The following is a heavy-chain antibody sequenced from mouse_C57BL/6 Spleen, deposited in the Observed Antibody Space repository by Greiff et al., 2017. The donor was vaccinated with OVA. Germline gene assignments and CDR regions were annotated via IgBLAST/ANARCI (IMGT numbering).Heavy chain of an antibody. CDR1: GYTFTSSW. CDR3: ARSTDWSWFAY. CDR2: IDPSDSYT. J-gene: IGHJ3*01. Sequence: QVQLQQPGAELVMPGASVKLSCKASGYTFTSSWMHWVKQRPGQGLEWIGEIDPSDSYTNYTQKFKGKATLTVDKSSSTAYLQLSSLTSEDSAVYYWARSTDWSWFAYWGQGTLVTVSA. D-gene: IGHD4-1*01. V-gene: IGHV1-69*01.